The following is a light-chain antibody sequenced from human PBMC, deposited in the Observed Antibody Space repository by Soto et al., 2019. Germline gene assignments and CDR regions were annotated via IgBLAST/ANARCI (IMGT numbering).Light chain of an antibody. CDR1: QSVSSSY. V-gene: IGKV3-20*01. Sequence: EIVLTQSPGTLSLSPGERATLSCRASQSVSSSYLAWYQQKPGQAPRLLIYGASSRATGIPDRFSGSESGTDFSLTISRLEPEDFAVYYCQQYGSGSRFTFGRETKVDIK. CDR2: GAS. J-gene: IGKJ3*01. CDR3: QQYGSGSRFT.